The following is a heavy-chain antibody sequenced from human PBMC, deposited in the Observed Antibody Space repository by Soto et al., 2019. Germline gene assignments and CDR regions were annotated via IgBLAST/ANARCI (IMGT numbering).Heavy chain of an antibody. CDR1: GASISSFY. V-gene: IGHV4-59*01. CDR2: TDYSGST. Sequence: SETLSLTCIVSGASISSFYWSWIRQPPGKGLEWIGYTDYSGSTSYNPSLKSRVTISVDTSKNQVSLKLSSVTAADTAVYYCARGGDFKYYFDYWGQGTLVTVSS. D-gene: IGHD2-21*02. J-gene: IGHJ4*02. CDR3: ARGGDFKYYFDY.